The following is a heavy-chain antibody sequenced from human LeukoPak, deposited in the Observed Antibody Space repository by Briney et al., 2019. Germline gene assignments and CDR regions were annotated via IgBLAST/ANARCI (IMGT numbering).Heavy chain of an antibody. D-gene: IGHD3-10*01. Sequence: GESLKISCKGSGYSFTSYWIGWVRQMPGKGLEWMGIIYPGDSDTRYSPSFQGQVTISADKSISTAYLQWSSLKASDTAMYYCARAPHYYGSGSYHPNADYWGQGTLVTVSS. CDR1: GYSFTSYW. V-gene: IGHV5-51*01. CDR2: IYPGDSDT. J-gene: IGHJ4*02. CDR3: ARAPHYYGSGSYHPNADY.